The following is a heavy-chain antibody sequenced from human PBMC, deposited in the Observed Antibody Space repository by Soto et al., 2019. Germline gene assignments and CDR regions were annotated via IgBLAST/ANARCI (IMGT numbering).Heavy chain of an antibody. Sequence: QVQLVQSGAEVKKPGSSVKVSCKASGGTFSSNGINWVRQAPGQGLEWMGGIIPLFGTATTDYAQRFQGRVTITAGKATRTAYVALSSLRFGASAVFFCARERGGYRSSRGFDSWGQGTLVTVSS. D-gene: IGHD6-13*01. CDR2: IIPLFGTA. CDR3: ARERGGYRSSRGFDS. CDR1: GGTFSSNG. J-gene: IGHJ4*02. V-gene: IGHV1-69*06.